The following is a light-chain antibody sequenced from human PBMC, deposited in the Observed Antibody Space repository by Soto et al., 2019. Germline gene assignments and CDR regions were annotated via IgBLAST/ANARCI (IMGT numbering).Light chain of an antibody. J-gene: IGLJ1*01. CDR2: DVT. CDR3: SSYAGSSTFYV. Sequence: QSVLTQPSSASGSPGQSVTISCTGTSSDVGGYKYVSWYQQHPGKAPKLIIYDVTKRPSGVPDRFSGSKSGNTASLTVSGLQADDEADYYCSSYAGSSTFYVFGAGTKVTVL. CDR1: SSDVGGYKY. V-gene: IGLV2-8*01.